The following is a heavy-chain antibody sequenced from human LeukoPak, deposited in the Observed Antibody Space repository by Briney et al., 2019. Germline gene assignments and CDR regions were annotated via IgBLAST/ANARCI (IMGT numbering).Heavy chain of an antibody. V-gene: IGHV3-74*01. CDR3: ASRAGVY. J-gene: IGHJ4*02. D-gene: IGHD3-10*01. CDR1: RFTFGSYW. Sequence: QTGGSLRLSCAASRFTFGSYWMHWVRQAPGKGLVWVSRINTDGSSTTYADSVKGRFTISRDNAKNTLYLQMNSLRAEDTAVYYCASRAGVYWGQGTLVTVSS. CDR2: INTDGSST.